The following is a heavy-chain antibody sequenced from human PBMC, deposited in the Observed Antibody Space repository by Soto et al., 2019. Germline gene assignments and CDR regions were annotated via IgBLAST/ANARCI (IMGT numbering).Heavy chain of an antibody. J-gene: IGHJ6*02. CDR3: GKYSGSYPVYNGMNV. D-gene: IGHD1-26*01. CDR1: GFPFSTSA. CDR2: ISATSDAA. Sequence: LRLSFAASGFPFSTSAMNWVRQAPGKGLEWVSIISATSDAAYYAESVKGRFTSSRDNSKNTLYLQMNSLRPEDTAMYYCGKYSGSYPVYNGMNVWGQGTTVTAP. V-gene: IGHV3-23*01.